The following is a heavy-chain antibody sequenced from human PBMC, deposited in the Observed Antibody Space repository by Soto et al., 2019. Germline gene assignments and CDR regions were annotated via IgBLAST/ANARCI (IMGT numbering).Heavy chain of an antibody. CDR1: GGSISSGGYY. V-gene: IGHV4-31*03. J-gene: IGHJ4*02. CDR3: AIMDTAMGTGFDY. D-gene: IGHD5-18*01. Sequence: SETLSLTCTVSGGSISSGGYYWSWIRQRPGKGLEWIGYIYYSGSTYYNPSLKSRVTISVDTSKNQFSLKLSSVTAADTAVYYCAIMDTAMGTGFDYWGQGTLVTVSS. CDR2: IYYSGST.